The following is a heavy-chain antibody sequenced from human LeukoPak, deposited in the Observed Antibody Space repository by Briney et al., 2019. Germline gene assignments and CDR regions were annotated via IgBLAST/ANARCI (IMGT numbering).Heavy chain of an antibody. V-gene: IGHV4-39*01. D-gene: IGHD3-22*01. Sequence: SETLSLTCTVSGGSISGSSYYWGWIRQPPGKGLEWIGSIYYSGSTYYNPSLKSRVTISVDTSKNQFSLKLSSVTAADTAVYYCARTPSGYLANWFDPWGQGTLVTVSS. CDR3: ARTPSGYLANWFDP. CDR1: GGSISGSSYY. CDR2: IYYSGST. J-gene: IGHJ5*02.